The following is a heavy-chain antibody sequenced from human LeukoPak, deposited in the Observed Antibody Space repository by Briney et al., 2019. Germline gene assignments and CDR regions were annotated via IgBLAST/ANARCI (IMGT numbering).Heavy chain of an antibody. Sequence: GGSLRLSCAASGFTFSDYYMSWIRQAPGKGLEWVSYISSSGSTIYYADSVKGRFTISRDNAKNSLYLQMNSLRAEDTAVYSCARDLKTGYTYGYPLDYWGQGILVTVSS. CDR2: ISSSGSTI. V-gene: IGHV3-11*04. CDR3: ARDLKTGYTYGYPLDY. D-gene: IGHD5-18*01. CDR1: GFTFSDYY. J-gene: IGHJ4*02.